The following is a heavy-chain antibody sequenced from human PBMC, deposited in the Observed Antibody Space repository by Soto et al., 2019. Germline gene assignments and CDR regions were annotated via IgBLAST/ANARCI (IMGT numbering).Heavy chain of an antibody. CDR3: ARENEHSYAPGYYYGMDV. D-gene: IGHD5-18*01. CDR2: IIPISGLA. V-gene: IGHV1-69*02. Sequence: VQLVQSGAEVKKPGSSVKVSCKASGGTFSSNTISWVRQAPGQGLEWMGRIIPISGLANYAQKFQGRVTIIADRTTSTGYMEVSSLRSEATAVYYCARENEHSYAPGYYYGMDVWCQGTTVTVSS. J-gene: IGHJ6*02. CDR1: GGTFSSNT.